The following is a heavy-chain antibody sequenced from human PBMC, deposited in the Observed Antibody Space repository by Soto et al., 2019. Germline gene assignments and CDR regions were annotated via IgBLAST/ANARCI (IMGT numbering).Heavy chain of an antibody. V-gene: IGHV3-23*01. CDR1: GFTFSSYA. D-gene: IGHD2-15*01. CDR3: AKLTRSPRYCSGGSCPEVYF. CDR2: ISGSGGST. J-gene: IGHJ4*02. Sequence: EVQLLESGGGLVQPGGSLRLSCAASGFTFSSYAMSWVRQAPGKGLEWVSAISGSGGSTYYADSVKGRFTISRDNSNNTLYLQMNSLRAEDTAVYYCAKLTRSPRYCSGGSCPEVYFWGQGTLVTVSS.